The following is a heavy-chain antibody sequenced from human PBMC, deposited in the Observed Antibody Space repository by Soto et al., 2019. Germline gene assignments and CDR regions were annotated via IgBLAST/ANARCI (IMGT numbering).Heavy chain of an antibody. D-gene: IGHD1-26*01. Sequence: ASVKVSCKASGYIFTDYYMHWVRQAHGRGLEWMGWISANTGNTNYAQKLQGRVTMTTDTSTSTAYMELRSLRSDDPAVYYCAREVGATLADYWGQGTLVTVSS. J-gene: IGHJ4*02. CDR3: AREVGATLADY. V-gene: IGHV1-18*04. CDR1: GYIFTDYY. CDR2: ISANTGNT.